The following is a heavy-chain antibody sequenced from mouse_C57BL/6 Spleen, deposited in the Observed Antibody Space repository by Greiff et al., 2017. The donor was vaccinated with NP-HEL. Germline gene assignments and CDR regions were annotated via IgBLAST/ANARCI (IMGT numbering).Heavy chain of an antibody. CDR1: GYSITSGYY. CDR3: ARERQLMDY. J-gene: IGHJ4*01. V-gene: IGHV3-6*01. Sequence: EVKLLESGPGLVKPSQSLSLTCSVTGYSITSGYYWNWIRQFPGNKLEWMGYISYDGSNNYNPSLKNRISITRDTSKNQFFLKLNSVTTEDTATYYCARERQLMDYWGQGTSVTVSS. D-gene: IGHD3-2*01. CDR2: ISYDGSN.